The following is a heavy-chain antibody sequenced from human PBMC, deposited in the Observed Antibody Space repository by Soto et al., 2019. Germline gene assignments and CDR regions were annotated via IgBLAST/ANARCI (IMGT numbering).Heavy chain of an antibody. V-gene: IGHV3-43*02. CDR3: AKDKGPGGDGYNYFDY. Sequence: GGSLRISCAASGFTFDDYAMHWVRQATGKGLEWVSLISGDGGSTYYADSVKGRFTISRDNSKNSLYLQMNSLRTEDTALYYCAKDKGPGGDGYNYFDYWGQGPLVTVSS. J-gene: IGHJ4*02. CDR2: ISGDGGST. CDR1: GFTFDDYA. D-gene: IGHD5-12*01.